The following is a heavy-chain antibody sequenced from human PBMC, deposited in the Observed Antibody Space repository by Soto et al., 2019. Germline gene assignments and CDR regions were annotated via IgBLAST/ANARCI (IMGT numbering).Heavy chain of an antibody. CDR3: ARDYNFYFDF. V-gene: IGHV3-33*01. D-gene: IGHD3-10*01. CDR2: IWFDGSNK. J-gene: IGHJ4*02. CDR1: GFIFSSYG. Sequence: QVQLLESGGGVVQPGRSLRLSCAASGFIFSSYGMHWVRQAPGKGLEWVAVIWFDGSNKYYADSVKGRFTISRDASKNTLFLQMNSLRAEDTAVYFCARDYNFYFDFWGQGTLVTVSS.